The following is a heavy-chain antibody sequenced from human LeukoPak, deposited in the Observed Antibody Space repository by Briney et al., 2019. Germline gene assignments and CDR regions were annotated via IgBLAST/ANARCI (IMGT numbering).Heavy chain of an antibody. J-gene: IGHJ4*02. CDR2: INGGVGDV. CDR3: ARGRYDILTGNYKWSTDF. V-gene: IGHV3-21*06. CDR1: GFTFSSYK. Sequence: PGGSLRLSCAASGFTFSSYKMTWVRQAPGRGLEWVSSINGGVGDVYYADSVKGRFTVSRDNAKNSLYLQMNSLRAEDTALYYCARGRYDILTGNYKWSTDFWGQGTLVTVYS. D-gene: IGHD3-9*01.